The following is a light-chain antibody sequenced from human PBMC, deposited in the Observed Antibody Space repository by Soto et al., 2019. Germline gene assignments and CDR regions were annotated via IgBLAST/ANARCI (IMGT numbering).Light chain of an antibody. V-gene: IGLV1-40*01. CDR2: VNN. Sequence: QSVLTQPPSVSGAPGQRVTMSCTWSSSNIGAGYDVHWYQQLPGTAPKLLIYVNNNRASGVPDRFSGSKSGTSASLAITGLQAEDEAEYYCQSYDSSLRGVVFGGGTKLTGL. J-gene: IGLJ2*01. CDR1: SSNIGAGYD. CDR3: QSYDSSLRGVV.